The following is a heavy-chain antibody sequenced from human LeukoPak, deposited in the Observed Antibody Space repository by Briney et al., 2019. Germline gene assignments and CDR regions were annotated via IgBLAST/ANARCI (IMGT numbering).Heavy chain of an antibody. D-gene: IGHD6-19*01. CDR1: GGSISSYY. J-gene: IGHJ4*02. Sequence: SETLSLTCTVSGGSISSYYWTWIRQPAGKGLEWIGRIYTTGSTNYNPSLNSRVTMSVDTSKNQFSLKLSSVTAADTAVYYCARQIAVAGKAGFGYWGRGTLVTVSS. V-gene: IGHV4-4*07. CDR3: ARQIAVAGKAGFGY. CDR2: IYTTGST.